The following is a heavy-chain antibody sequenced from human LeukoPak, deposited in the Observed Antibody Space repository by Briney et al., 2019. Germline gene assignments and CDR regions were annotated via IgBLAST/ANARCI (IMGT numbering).Heavy chain of an antibody. Sequence: SETLSLTCTVSGGSISSYYWSWIRQPAGKGLEWIGRIYTSGSTNYNPSLKSRVTMSVDTSKNQFSLKLSSVTAADTAVYYCAREYYDYVWGRGFDYWGQGTLVTVSS. CDR1: GGSISSYY. CDR2: IYTSGST. J-gene: IGHJ4*02. D-gene: IGHD3-16*01. CDR3: AREYYDYVWGRGFDY. V-gene: IGHV4-4*07.